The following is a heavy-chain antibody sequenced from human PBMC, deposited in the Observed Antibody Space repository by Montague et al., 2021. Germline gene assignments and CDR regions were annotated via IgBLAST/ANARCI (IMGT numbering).Heavy chain of an antibody. V-gene: IGHV4-59*13. CDR3: ASDTTTDGFDI. D-gene: IGHD1-1*01. CDR1: GGSISNYF. CDR2: ISYSGTT. J-gene: IGHJ3*02. Sequence: SETLSLTCTVSGGSISNYFWTWIRQPPGKGLEWIGFISYSGTTNFNPSLKSRVTISLDTSKNQFSLNLSSVTAADTAVYYCASDTTTDGFDIWGQGTMVTVSS.